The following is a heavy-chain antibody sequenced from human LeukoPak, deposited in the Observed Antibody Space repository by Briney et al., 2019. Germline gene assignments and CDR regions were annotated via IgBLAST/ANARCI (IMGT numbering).Heavy chain of an antibody. V-gene: IGHV1-8*01. D-gene: IGHD3-22*01. J-gene: IGHJ6*02. Sequence: EASVKVSCKASGYTFTSYDINWVRQATGQGLEWMGRMNPNSGNTGYAQKFQGRVTMTRNTSISTAYMELSSLRSEDTAVYYCARATYYYDSSGYYYYYYGMDVWGQGTTVTVSS. CDR2: MNPNSGNT. CDR3: ARATYYYDSSGYYYYYYGMDV. CDR1: GYTFTSYD.